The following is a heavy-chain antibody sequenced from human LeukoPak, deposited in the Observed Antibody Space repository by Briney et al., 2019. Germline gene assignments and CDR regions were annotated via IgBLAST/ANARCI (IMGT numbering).Heavy chain of an antibody. CDR2: FDPEDGEP. Sequence: ASVKVSCQVSGNSLSETSIHWVRQAPGQWLEWMGGFDPEDGEPIFAQRFQGRFSMTEDTSADTAYMELSSLRPEDTAVYYCTTADKWEPLDYWGQGTLVTVSS. V-gene: IGHV1-24*01. D-gene: IGHD1-26*01. J-gene: IGHJ4*02. CDR3: TTADKWEPLDY. CDR1: GNSLSETS.